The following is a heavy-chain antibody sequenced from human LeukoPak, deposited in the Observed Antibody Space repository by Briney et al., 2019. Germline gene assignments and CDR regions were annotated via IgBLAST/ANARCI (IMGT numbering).Heavy chain of an antibody. CDR3: ARDRGEIYGGNSGYFDY. CDR1: GFIFKKYW. J-gene: IGHJ4*02. D-gene: IGHD4-23*01. CDR2: IKEDGSET. V-gene: IGHV3-7*01. Sequence: PGGSLRLSCAASGFIFKKYWMNWVRQVPGKGLECLANIKEDGSETYYADSVKGRFTISRDNPKNLLFLQINSLRVEDTAVYYCARDRGEIYGGNSGYFDYWGQGTLVTVSS.